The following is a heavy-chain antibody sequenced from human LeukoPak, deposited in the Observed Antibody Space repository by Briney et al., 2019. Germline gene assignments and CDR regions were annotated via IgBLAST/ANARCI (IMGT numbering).Heavy chain of an antibody. CDR1: GVSISSYY. D-gene: IGHD2-15*01. V-gene: IGHV4-34*01. CDR2: INHSGST. J-gene: IGHJ4*02. Sequence: SETLSLTCTVSGVSISSYYWSWIRQPPGKGLEWIGEINHSGSTNYNPSLKSRVTISVDTSKNQFSLKLSSVTAADTAVYYCARDNCPCSGGSCYPGNFDYWGQGTLVTVSS. CDR3: ARDNCPCSGGSCYPGNFDY.